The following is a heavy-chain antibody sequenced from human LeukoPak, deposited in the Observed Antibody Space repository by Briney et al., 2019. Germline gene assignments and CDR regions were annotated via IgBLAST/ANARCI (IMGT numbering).Heavy chain of an antibody. CDR1: GFRFDDYG. CDR3: AKSGPDTTMLHGFDK. Sequence: PGGSLRLSCVGSGFRFDDYGMHWVRQAPGKGLEWVAGISWNSVTIEYGDSVRGRFTISRENARNSLFLQMNSLTVEDTALYYCAKSGPDTTMLHGFDKWGQGTLVAVSS. V-gene: IGHV3-9*01. CDR2: ISWNSVTI. D-gene: IGHD5-18*01. J-gene: IGHJ4*02.